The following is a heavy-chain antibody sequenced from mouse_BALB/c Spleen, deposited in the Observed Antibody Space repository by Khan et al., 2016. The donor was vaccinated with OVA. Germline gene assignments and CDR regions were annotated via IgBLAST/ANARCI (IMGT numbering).Heavy chain of an antibody. J-gene: IGHJ3*01. V-gene: IGHV1S137*01. CDR1: GYTFTDFT. CDR3: ARGGGGDRFAY. CDR2: VNTYYGDA. Sequence: QVQLQQSGAELVRPGVSVKISCKGSGYTFTDFTMHWVKQSHAKSLEWIGVVNTYYGDATYNQKFKGKATMTVDKSSTTAYMELARLTSEASAIYLGARGGGGDRFAYWGQGTLVTVSA.